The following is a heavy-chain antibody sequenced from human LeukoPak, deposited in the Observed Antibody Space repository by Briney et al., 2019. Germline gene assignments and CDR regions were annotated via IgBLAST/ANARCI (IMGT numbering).Heavy chain of an antibody. V-gene: IGHV4-38-2*02. CDR1: GYSISSGYY. Sequence: SETLSLTCTVSGYSISSGYYWGWIRQPPGKGLEWIGSIYHSGGTYYNPSLKSRVTISVDTSNNQFSLRLTSVTAADTAVYYCARRRWLQPLDYWGQGTLVIVSS. D-gene: IGHD5-24*01. J-gene: IGHJ4*02. CDR3: ARRRWLQPLDY. CDR2: IYHSGGT.